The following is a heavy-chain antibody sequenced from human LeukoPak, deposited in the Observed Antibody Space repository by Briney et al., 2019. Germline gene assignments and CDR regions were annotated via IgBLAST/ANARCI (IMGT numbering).Heavy chain of an antibody. CDR2: INPNTGDT. CDR3: ASYPRYNKSPPLDY. Sequence: GASVKVSCKASGYTFTGQYMHWVRQAPGQGFEWMGWINPNTGDTNYAQKFQGRVTMTRDTSISTAYMELSGLRSDDTAVYYCASYPRYNKSPPLDYWGPGTLVSVSS. CDR1: GYTFTGQY. J-gene: IGHJ4*02. V-gene: IGHV1-2*02. D-gene: IGHD1-14*01.